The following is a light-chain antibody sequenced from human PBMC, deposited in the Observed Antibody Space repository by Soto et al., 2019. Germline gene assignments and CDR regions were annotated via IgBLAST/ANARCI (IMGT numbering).Light chain of an antibody. CDR2: KAS. CDR3: QQYESFPRT. V-gene: IGKV1-5*03. Sequence: DLQTTQSPSTLSASVGDRVTITCRASQSINNWLAWYQQKPGKAPKLFIFKASTLESGVPSRFSGSGSGTEFTLSISSLQPDDFATYFCQQYESFPRTFGQGTKVEIK. J-gene: IGKJ1*01. CDR1: QSINNW.